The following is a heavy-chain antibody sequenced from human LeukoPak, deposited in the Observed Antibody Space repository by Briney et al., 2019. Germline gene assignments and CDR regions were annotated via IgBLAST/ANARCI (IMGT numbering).Heavy chain of an antibody. D-gene: IGHD3-22*01. CDR1: GYTFTSYA. J-gene: IGHJ5*02. Sequence: ASVKVSCKASGYTFTSYAMHWVRQAPGQRLEWMGWINAGNGNTKYSQKFQGRVTMTTDTSTSTAYMELRSLRSDDTAVYYCARDTYYYDSGGYSGSWFDPWGQGTLVTVSS. CDR2: INAGNGNT. CDR3: ARDTYYYDSGGYSGSWFDP. V-gene: IGHV1-3*01.